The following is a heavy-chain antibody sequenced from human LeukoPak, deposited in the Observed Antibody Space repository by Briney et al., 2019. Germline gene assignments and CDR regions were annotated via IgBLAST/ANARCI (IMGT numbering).Heavy chain of an antibody. V-gene: IGHV1-2*02. CDR3: ARVPLYCSSTSCPAGYYMDV. CDR2: INPNSGGT. D-gene: IGHD2-2*01. J-gene: IGHJ6*03. CDR1: GYTFTGYY. Sequence: GASVKVSCKASGYTFTGYYMHWVRQAPGQGLEWMGWINPNSGGTNYAQKFQGRVTMTRDTSISTAYMELSRLRSDDTAVYYCARVPLYCSSTSCPAGYYMDVWGKGTTVTVSS.